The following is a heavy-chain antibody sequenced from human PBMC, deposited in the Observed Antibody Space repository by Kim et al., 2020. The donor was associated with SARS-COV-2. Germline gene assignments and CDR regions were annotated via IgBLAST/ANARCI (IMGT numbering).Heavy chain of an antibody. CDR3: ARMTPGMDV. J-gene: IGHJ6*02. CDR2: ISSSSSTI. CDR1: GFTFSSYS. V-gene: IGHV3-48*04. Sequence: GGSLRLSCAASGFTFSSYSMNWVRPAPGKGLEWVSYISSSSSTIYYADSVKGRFTISRDNAKNSLYLQMDSLRAEDTAVYYCARMTPGMDVWGQGTTVTVSS.